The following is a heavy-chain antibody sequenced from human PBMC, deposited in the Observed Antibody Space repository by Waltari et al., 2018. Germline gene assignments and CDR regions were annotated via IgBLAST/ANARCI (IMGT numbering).Heavy chain of an antibody. Sequence: EVQLVESGGGLVKPGGSLRLSCAASGFTFSSYSMNWVRQAPGTGLEWVSSISSISSYIYYADSVKGRFTSSRDNAKNSLYLQMNSLRAEDTAVYYCARAEYSSSSQAYYFDYWGQGTLVTVSS. CDR3: ARAEYSSSSQAYYFDY. D-gene: IGHD6-6*01. CDR1: GFTFSSYS. J-gene: IGHJ4*02. V-gene: IGHV3-21*01. CDR2: ISSISSYI.